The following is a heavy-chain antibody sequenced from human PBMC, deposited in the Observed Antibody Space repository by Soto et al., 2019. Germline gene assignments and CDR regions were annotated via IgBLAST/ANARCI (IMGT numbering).Heavy chain of an antibody. CDR3: ARGVHLVSGCYYYLD. J-gene: IGHJ4*02. V-gene: IGHV1-69*13. D-gene: IGHD3-22*01. Sequence: ASVKVSCQASGGTFSRYAISWVRQAPGQGLEWMGGIIPLFGTANYAQRFQGRARITADESTTTAYMALRGLRSEDTAVYYCARGVHLVSGCYYYLDWGQGTLVTV. CDR1: GGTFSRYA. CDR2: IIPLFGTA.